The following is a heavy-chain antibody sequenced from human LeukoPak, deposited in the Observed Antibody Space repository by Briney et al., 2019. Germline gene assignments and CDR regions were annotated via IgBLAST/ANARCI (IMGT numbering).Heavy chain of an antibody. CDR2: IWYDGSNK. V-gene: IGHV3-33*01. CDR3: ARDSRESAFDI. Sequence: GGSLRLSCAASGFTFSSYGMHWVRQAPGKGLEWVAVIWYDGSNKYYADSVKSRFTISRDNSKNTLYLQMNSLRAEDTAVYYCARDSRESAFDICGQGTMVTVSS. J-gene: IGHJ3*02. CDR1: GFTFSSYG.